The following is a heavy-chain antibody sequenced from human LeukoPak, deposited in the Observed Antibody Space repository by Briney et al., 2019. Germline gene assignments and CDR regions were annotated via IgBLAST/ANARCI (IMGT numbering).Heavy chain of an antibody. J-gene: IGHJ4*02. V-gene: IGHV3-21*01. CDR1: GFTFSSYT. D-gene: IGHD1-20*01. CDR3: ARTHGTLTGTGFDY. Sequence: GGSLRLSCAASGFTFSSYTMNWVRRAPGKGLEWVSSISSSRSIFYADSVRGRFTTSRDNAKNSLFLQMNSLRAEDTAVYYCARTHGTLTGTGFDYWGQGTLVTVSS. CDR2: ISSSRSI.